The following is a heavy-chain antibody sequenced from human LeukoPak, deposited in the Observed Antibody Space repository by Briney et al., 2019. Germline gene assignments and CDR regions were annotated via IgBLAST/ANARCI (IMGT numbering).Heavy chain of an antibody. CDR1: GGSISSYY. V-gene: IGHV4-59*01. CDR2: IYYSGST. CDR3: ARGSGGSEGAFDI. D-gene: IGHD2-15*01. J-gene: IGHJ3*02. Sequence: SETLSLTCTVSGGSISSYYWSWIRQPPGKGLEWIGYIYYSGSTNYNPSLKSRVTISVDTSKNQFSLKLSSVTAADTAVYYCARGSGGSEGAFDIWGQGTMDTVSS.